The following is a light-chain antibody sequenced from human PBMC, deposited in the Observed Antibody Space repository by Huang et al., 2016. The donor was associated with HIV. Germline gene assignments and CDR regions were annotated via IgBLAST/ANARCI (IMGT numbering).Light chain of an antibody. V-gene: IGKV3-15*01. J-gene: IGKJ1*01. CDR1: QSVNSN. CDR3: RHYNDWPPWT. CDR2: GAS. Sequence: EIVMTQSPATLSVSPGERATLSCRASQSVNSNLAWYQQKPGQAPRLFIYGASTRATGIPARFSGSGSGTEFTLTISSLQSEDCAVYYCRHYNDWPPWTFGQGTKVEIK.